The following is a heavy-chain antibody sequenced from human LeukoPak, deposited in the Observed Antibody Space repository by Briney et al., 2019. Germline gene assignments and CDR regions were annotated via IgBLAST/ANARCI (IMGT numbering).Heavy chain of an antibody. Sequence: GGSLRLSCAASGFTFSSYAMSWVRQAPGKGLEWVSAISGSGASTYYADSVKGRFTISRDNSKNTLYLQMNSLRAEDTAVYYCAKGAFYDFWSGSQGRFDPWGQGTLVTVSS. J-gene: IGHJ5*02. CDR3: AKGAFYDFWSGSQGRFDP. D-gene: IGHD3-3*01. CDR2: ISGSGAST. CDR1: GFTFSSYA. V-gene: IGHV3-23*01.